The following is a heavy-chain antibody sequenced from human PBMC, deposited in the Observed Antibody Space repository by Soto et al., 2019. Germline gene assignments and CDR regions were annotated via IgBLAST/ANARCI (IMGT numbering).Heavy chain of an antibody. Sequence: ASLKVSCKASGGTFSSYAISWVRQAPGQGLEWMGGIIPIFGTANYAQKFQGRVTITADESTSTAYMELSSLRSEDTAVYYCARAPKYVRDGFTPWGKETLDTVSS. CDR2: IIPIFGTA. J-gene: IGHJ5*02. CDR1: GGTFSSYA. V-gene: IGHV1-69*13. D-gene: IGHD3-10*02. CDR3: ARAPKYVRDGFTP.